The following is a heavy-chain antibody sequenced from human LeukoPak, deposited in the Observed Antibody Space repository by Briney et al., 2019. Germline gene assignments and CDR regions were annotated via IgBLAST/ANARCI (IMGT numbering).Heavy chain of an antibody. J-gene: IGHJ4*02. V-gene: IGHV3-21*01. D-gene: IGHD1-26*01. CDR3: ARDRSGSYSFDY. Sequence: GGSLRLSCAASGFNFIDYTMNWVRQAPGKGLEWVSSITSTGRYIFYADSLKGRFTISRDNAKNSLYLQMNSLRAEDTAVYYCARDRSGSYSFDYWGQGTLVTVSS. CDR1: GFNFIDYT. CDR2: ITSTGRYI.